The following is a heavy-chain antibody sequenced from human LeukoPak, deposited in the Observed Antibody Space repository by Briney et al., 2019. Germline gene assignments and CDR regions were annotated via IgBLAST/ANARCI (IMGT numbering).Heavy chain of an antibody. CDR1: GFTFSSYA. Sequence: GGSLRLSCAASGFTFSSYAMSWVRQAPGKGLEWVSTISDSGGSTYYSDSVKGRFTISRDNSKNTLYLQMNSLRAEDTAVCYCAKGNWYKLEVFDYWGQGTLVTVSS. J-gene: IGHJ4*02. CDR3: AKGNWYKLEVFDY. CDR2: ISDSGGST. D-gene: IGHD1/OR15-1a*01. V-gene: IGHV3-23*01.